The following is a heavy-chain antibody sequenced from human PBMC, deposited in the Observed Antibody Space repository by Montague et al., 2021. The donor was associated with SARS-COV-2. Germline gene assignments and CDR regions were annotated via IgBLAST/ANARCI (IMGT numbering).Heavy chain of an antibody. CDR2: IYYSGST. V-gene: IGHV4-59*01. CDR1: GGSISSYY. Sequence: SETLSLTCTVSGGSISSYYWSWIRQPPGKGLEWIGYIYYSGSTXXXPSXXXRVTISVDTSKKQFSLKLGSVTAADTAVYYCARAGRVRFLEYGMDVWGQGTTVTVSS. J-gene: IGHJ6*02. D-gene: IGHD3-3*01. CDR3: ARAGRVRFLEYGMDV.